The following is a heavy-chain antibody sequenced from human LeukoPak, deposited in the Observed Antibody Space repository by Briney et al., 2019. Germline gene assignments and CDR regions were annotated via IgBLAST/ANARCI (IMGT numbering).Heavy chain of an antibody. J-gene: IGHJ4*02. CDR1: GFSFSSYA. CDR2: IWFDGSKT. CDR3: VRDPSGSGFAFDS. Sequence: GRSLRLSCVASGFSFSSYAMHWVRQAPGKGLEWVAAIWFDGSKTYYEDSVKGRFTISRDTSANTLFLQMNSLRAEDTAVYYCVRDPSGSGFAFDSWGQGALVTVSS. D-gene: IGHD1-1*01. V-gene: IGHV3-33*02.